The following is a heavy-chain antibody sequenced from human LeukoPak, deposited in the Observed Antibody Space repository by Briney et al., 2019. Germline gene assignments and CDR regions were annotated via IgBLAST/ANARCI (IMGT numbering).Heavy chain of an antibody. D-gene: IGHD3-3*01. CDR2: INPNSGGT. CDR3: ARAVTIFGVVIGSYYMDV. V-gene: IGHV1-2*04. CDR1: GYTFTGYY. Sequence: ASVKVSCKASGYTFTGYYMHWVRQAPGQGLEWMGWINPNSGGTNYAQKFQGWVTMTRDTSISTAYMELSRLRSDDTAVYYCARAVTIFGVVIGSYYMDVWGKGTTVTVSS. J-gene: IGHJ6*03.